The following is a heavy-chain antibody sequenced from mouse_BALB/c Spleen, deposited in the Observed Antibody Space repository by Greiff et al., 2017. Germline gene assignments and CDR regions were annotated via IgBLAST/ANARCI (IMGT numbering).Heavy chain of an antibody. CDR3: ARDIRYYFDD. D-gene: IGHD1-1*01. V-gene: IGHV7-3*02. CDR2: IRNKANGYTT. Sequence: EVKLMESGGGLVQPGGSLRLSCATSGFTFTDYYMSWVRQPPGKALEWLGFIRNKANGYTTEYSASVKGRFTISRDNSQSILYLQMNTLRAEDSATYYCARDIRYYFDDWGQGTTLTVSS. J-gene: IGHJ2*01. CDR1: GFTFTDYY.